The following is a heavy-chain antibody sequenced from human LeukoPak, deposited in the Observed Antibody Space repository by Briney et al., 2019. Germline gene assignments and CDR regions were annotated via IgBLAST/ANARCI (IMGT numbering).Heavy chain of an antibody. Sequence: GGSLRLSCVASGFTVSSNYMTWVRQAPGKGLEWVSIIYIGGNTYYADSVKGRFTISRDNSKNTLYLQMNSLRAEDTAVYYCARDLLGSGSPDDYWGRGTLVTVSS. CDR1: GFTVSSNY. V-gene: IGHV3-53*01. CDR2: IYIGGNT. J-gene: IGHJ4*02. CDR3: ARDLLGSGSPDDY. D-gene: IGHD3-10*01.